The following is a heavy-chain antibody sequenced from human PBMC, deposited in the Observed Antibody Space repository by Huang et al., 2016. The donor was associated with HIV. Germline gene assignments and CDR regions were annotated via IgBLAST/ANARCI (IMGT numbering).Heavy chain of an antibody. D-gene: IGHD3-10*01. Sequence: QVQLHQWGAGLLKPSETLSLTCAVYGGSFSGYYGSWIRQPPGKGLEGIGEITHSGSTNYNPSLKSRVTRSEETSKNQFSLKLSAVTAADTAVYYCARAPHYGSGSYYYWGQGTLVTVSS. CDR2: ITHSGST. J-gene: IGHJ4*02. CDR1: GGSFSGYY. V-gene: IGHV4-34*01. CDR3: ARAPHYGSGSYYY.